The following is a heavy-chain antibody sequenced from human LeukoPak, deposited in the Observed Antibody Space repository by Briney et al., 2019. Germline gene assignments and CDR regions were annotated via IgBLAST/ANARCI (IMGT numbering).Heavy chain of an antibody. CDR3: ATVGYCSSTSCYTGIFYYYYGMDV. CDR2: SDPEDGET. J-gene: IGHJ6*02. V-gene: IGHV1-24*01. CDR1: GYTLTELS. Sequence: ASVKVSCKVSGYTLTELSMHWVRQAPGKGLEWMGGSDPEDGETIYAQKFQGRVTMTEDTSTDTAYMELSSLRSEDTAVYYCATVGYCSSTSCYTGIFYYYYGMDVWGQGTTVTVSS. D-gene: IGHD2-2*02.